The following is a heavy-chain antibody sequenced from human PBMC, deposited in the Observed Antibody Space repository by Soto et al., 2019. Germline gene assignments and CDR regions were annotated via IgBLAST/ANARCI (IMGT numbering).Heavy chain of an antibody. J-gene: IGHJ4*02. V-gene: IGHV1-3*01. CDR1: ENTVPNYA. CDR3: ARDDSGFSGSHYIDYFNY. D-gene: IGHD1-26*01. Sequence: GASVNVSCKASENTVPNYAIHWVRQAPGQRLEWMGWINGGNGNTYYSEHFKGRVTFTRDTSAGTVYMQLSSLTSEDTAVYYCARDDSGFSGSHYIDYFNYWGQGALVTVSS. CDR2: INGGNGNT.